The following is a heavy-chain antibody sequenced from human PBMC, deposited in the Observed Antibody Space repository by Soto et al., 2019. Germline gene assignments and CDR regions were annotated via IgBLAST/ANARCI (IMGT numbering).Heavy chain of an antibody. Sequence: QVQLVQSGAEVKKPGSSVTVSCKASGGTFGNSAISWVRQAPGQGLEWMGGIIPIFPPPDYAQKFQARVTITADESTSTAYMDLTSLRSEDAAVYSCARDKDRQQLGGNYYCGIDVWGQGTTVTVSS. CDR3: ARDKDRQQLGGNYYCGIDV. D-gene: IGHD3-3*02. J-gene: IGHJ6*02. CDR1: GGTFGNSA. V-gene: IGHV1-69*12. CDR2: IIPIFPPP.